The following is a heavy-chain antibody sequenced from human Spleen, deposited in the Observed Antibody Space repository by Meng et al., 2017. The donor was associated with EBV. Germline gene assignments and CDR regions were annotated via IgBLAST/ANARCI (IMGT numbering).Heavy chain of an antibody. CDR1: GFSLSTSGVC. D-gene: IGHD6-19*01. Sequence: QITLAESGPSLVKHTQTLTLTCTFSGFSLSTSGVCVGWIRQPLGKALEWLALIYWDDDKRYSPSLKSRLTITKDTSKNQVVLTLTNVDPVDTATYYCAHRLWDTSGWYGGHFDFWGQGTLVTVSS. CDR3: AHRLWDTSGWYGGHFDF. CDR2: IYWDDDK. V-gene: IGHV2-5*02. J-gene: IGHJ4*02.